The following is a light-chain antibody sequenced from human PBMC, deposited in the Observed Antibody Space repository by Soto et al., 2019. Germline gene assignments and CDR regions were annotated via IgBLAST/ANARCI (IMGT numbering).Light chain of an antibody. J-gene: IGLJ1*01. CDR3: LSNAGSNTHV. Sequence: QSALTQPRSVSGSPGQSVIISCTGTSSDVGGYNYVSWYQHHPGKAPKLIIYDVSKWPSGVPDRFSGSKSGNTASLTISGLQAEDEADYYCLSNAGSNTHVFGTGTKLTVL. V-gene: IGLV2-11*01. CDR2: DVS. CDR1: SSDVGGYNY.